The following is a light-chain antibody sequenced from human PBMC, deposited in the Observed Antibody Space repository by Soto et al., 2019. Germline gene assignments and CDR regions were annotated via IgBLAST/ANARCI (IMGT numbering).Light chain of an antibody. CDR3: QQYGSSGT. V-gene: IGKV3-20*01. CDR2: GAS. J-gene: IGKJ1*01. CDR1: HRVSTN. Sequence: EIVMTQSPSTLSVSPGERATRSCRASHRVSTNLAWYQQKPGQAPRPLIYGASNRATGIPDRFSGSGSGTDFTLTISRLEPEDFAVYYCQQYGSSGTFGQGTKVDIK.